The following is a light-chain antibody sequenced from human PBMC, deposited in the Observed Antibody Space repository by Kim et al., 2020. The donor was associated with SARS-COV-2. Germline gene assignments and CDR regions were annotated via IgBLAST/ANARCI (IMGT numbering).Light chain of an antibody. J-gene: IGKJ5*01. CDR3: KKYNNWPPNT. CDR1: ERVSDN. Sequence: AGERATSTCRTRERVSDNLDGKQQKAGQAPRHLIDGAYTRASGIPARVSGSGSGTEFTLTIRSLQSEDFAVYYCKKYNNWPPNTFGQGKRMEIK. CDR2: GAY. V-gene: IGKV3-15*01.